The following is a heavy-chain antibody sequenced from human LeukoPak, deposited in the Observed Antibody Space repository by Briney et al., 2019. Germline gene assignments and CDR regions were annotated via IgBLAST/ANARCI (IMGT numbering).Heavy chain of an antibody. V-gene: IGHV1-2*02. CDR2: INPNSGGT. CDR1: GYTFNGYY. D-gene: IGHD5-12*01. J-gene: IGHJ6*02. CDR3: ARVYSGYDGFYYGMDV. Sequence: ASVKVSCKASGYTFNGYYMHWVRQAPGQGLEWMGWINPNSGGTNYAQKFQGRVTMTRATSISTAYMELSRLRSDDTAVYYCARVYSGYDGFYYGMDVWGQGTTVTVSS.